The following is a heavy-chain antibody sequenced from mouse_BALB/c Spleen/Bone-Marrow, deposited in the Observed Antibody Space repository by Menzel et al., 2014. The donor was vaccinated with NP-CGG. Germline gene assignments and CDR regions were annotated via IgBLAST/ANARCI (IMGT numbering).Heavy chain of an antibody. Sequence: LVESGGGLVQPGGSRKLSCAASGFTFSSFGMHWVRQAPEKGLEWVAYISSGSRTIYYADTVKGRFTISRDNPKNTLFLQMTGLRSEDTAMYYCTRGGNWEDFDYWGQGTTLTVSS. D-gene: IGHD4-1*01. J-gene: IGHJ2*01. CDR1: GFTFSSFG. CDR3: TRGGNWEDFDY. CDR2: ISSGSRTI. V-gene: IGHV5-17*02.